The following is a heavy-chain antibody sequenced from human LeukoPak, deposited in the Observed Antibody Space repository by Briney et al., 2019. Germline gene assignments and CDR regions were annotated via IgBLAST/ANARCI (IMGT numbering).Heavy chain of an antibody. CDR2: FYRGGGT. J-gene: IGHJ4*02. Sequence: GGSLRLSCAASGFTFSSYAMSWVRQAPGKGLEWVSVFYRGGGTNYADSVRGRFTISRDNSKNTMYLQMNNLRDEDTAVYYCRICGGDCSLIDCWGQGALVTVSS. CDR1: GFTFSSYA. CDR3: RICGGDCSLIDC. D-gene: IGHD2-21*02. V-gene: IGHV3-23*03.